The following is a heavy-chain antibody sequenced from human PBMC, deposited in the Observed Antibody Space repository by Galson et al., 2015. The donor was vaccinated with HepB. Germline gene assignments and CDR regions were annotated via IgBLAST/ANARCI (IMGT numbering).Heavy chain of an antibody. CDR2: ISHNTPYT. CDR1: GFTFSDYY. Sequence: SLRLSCAASGFTFSDYYMAWIRQAPGKGLEWISYISHNTPYTNYADSVKGRFTISRDNVKNSMYLQMNSLRAEDTAVYYCVRVADSDYGDHTHFDYWGQGTLVIVSS. V-gene: IGHV3-11*06. J-gene: IGHJ4*02. D-gene: IGHD4-17*01. CDR3: VRVADSDYGDHTHFDY.